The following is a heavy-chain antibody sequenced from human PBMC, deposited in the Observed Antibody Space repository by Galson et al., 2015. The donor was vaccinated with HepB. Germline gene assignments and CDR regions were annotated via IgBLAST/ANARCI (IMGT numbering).Heavy chain of an antibody. J-gene: IGHJ4*02. V-gene: IGHV1-2*02. CDR1: GYTFTGYY. CDR2: INPNSGGT. CDR3: AGVQGL. Sequence: SVKVSCKASGYTFTGYYMHWVRQAPGQGLEWMGWINPNSGGTKYAQKFQGRFTMTRDTSLRTAYMEMSMQRSDDKAVYYCAGVQGLWGQGTLVTVSS. D-gene: IGHD3-10*01.